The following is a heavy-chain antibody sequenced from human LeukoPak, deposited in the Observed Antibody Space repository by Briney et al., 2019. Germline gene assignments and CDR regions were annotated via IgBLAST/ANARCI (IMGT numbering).Heavy chain of an antibody. V-gene: IGHV3-11*01. CDR1: GFTFSNAW. Sequence: GGSLRLSCAASGFTFSNAWMSWIRQAPGKGLEWVSYISVSGTTMYYADSVKGRFTLSRDNAKNSLYLQMNSLRAEDTAVYYCARVSRLQYGDYVAFDYWGQGALVTVSS. D-gene: IGHD4-17*01. CDR2: ISVSGTTM. CDR3: ARVSRLQYGDYVAFDY. J-gene: IGHJ4*02.